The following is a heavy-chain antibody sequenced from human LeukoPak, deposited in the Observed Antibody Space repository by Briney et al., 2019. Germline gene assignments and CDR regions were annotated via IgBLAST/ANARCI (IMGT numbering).Heavy chain of an antibody. J-gene: IGHJ4*02. CDR2: IYYSGST. CDR1: GGSISSYY. V-gene: IGHV4-59*01. Sequence: PSETLSLTCTVSGGSISSYYWSWIRQPPGKGLEWIGYIYYSGSTNYNPSLKSRVTISVDTSKNQFSLKLSSVTAADTAVYYCARGRRETHFDYWGQGTLVTVSS. D-gene: IGHD1-1*01. CDR3: ARGRRETHFDY.